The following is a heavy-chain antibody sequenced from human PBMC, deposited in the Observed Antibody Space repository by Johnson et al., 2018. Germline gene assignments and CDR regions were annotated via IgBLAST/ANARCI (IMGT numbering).Heavy chain of an antibody. CDR2: IHYSGST. CDR1: GVSISSYY. V-gene: IGHV4-59*01. CDR3: ARWGYLDAFDI. D-gene: IGHD5-18*01. Sequence: QVQLQESGPGLVKPSETLSFICAVSGVSISSYYWSWIRQPPGKGLEWIGYIHYSGSTNYNPSLKSRVTISVDTSRNQFSLKLSSVTAADTAVYYCARWGYLDAFDIWGQGTMVTVSS. J-gene: IGHJ3*02.